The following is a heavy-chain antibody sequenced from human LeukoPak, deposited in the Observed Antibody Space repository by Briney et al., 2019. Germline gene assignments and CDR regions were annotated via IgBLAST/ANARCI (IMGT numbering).Heavy chain of an antibody. J-gene: IGHJ4*02. D-gene: IGHD5-18*01. CDR2: IRYDGSNK. V-gene: IGHV3-30*02. Sequence: GGSLRLSCAASGFTFSNYVMHWVRQAPGKGLEWVAFIRYDGSNKYYADSVKGRFTISRDNSKDTLYLQMNSLRAEDTAVSYCAKSIRGYSYGYGYWGQGTLVTVSS. CDR3: AKSIRGYSYGYGY. CDR1: GFTFSNYV.